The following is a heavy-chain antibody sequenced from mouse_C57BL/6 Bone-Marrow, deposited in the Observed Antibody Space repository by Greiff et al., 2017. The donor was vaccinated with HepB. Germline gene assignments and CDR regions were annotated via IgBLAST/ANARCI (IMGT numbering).Heavy chain of an antibody. D-gene: IGHD1-2*01. CDR1: GFTFSSYA. Sequence: EVHLVESGEGLVKPGGSLKLSCAASGFTFSSYAMSWVRQTPEKRLEWVAYISSGGDYIYYADTVKGRFTISRDNARNTLYLQMSSLKSEDTAMYYCTRHYYGGAMDYWGQGTSVTVSS. J-gene: IGHJ4*01. V-gene: IGHV5-9-1*02. CDR2: ISSGGDYI. CDR3: TRHYYGGAMDY.